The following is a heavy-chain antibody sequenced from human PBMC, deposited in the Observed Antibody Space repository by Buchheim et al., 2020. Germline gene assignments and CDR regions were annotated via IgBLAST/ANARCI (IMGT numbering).Heavy chain of an antibody. V-gene: IGHV3-33*01. J-gene: IGHJ6*02. D-gene: IGHD5-18*01. CDR1: GFTFSSYG. CDR3: ARGGTAKDYYYGMDV. CDR2: IWYDGSNK. Sequence: QVQLVESGGGVVQPGRSLRLSCAASGFTFSSYGMHWVRQAPGKGLEWVAVIWYDGSNKYYADSVKGRFTISRDNSKNTLYLQMNSLRAEDTAVYYCARGGTAKDYYYGMDVWGQGTT.